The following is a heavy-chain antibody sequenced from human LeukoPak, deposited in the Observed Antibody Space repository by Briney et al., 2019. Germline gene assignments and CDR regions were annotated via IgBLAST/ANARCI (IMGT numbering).Heavy chain of an antibody. CDR3: ARDRNSGSYSQPGIDY. Sequence: ASLKVSCKASGYTFTSYGISWVRQAPGQGLEWMGWISAYNGNTNYAQKLQGRVTMTTDTSTSTAYMELMSLSSDDTAVYYCARDRNSGSYSQPGIDYWGQGTLVTVSS. CDR2: ISAYNGNT. D-gene: IGHD1-26*01. CDR1: GYTFTSYG. V-gene: IGHV1-18*01. J-gene: IGHJ4*02.